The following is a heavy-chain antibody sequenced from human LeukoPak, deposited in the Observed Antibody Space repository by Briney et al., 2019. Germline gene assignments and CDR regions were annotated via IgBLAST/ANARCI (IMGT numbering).Heavy chain of an antibody. D-gene: IGHD1-26*01. CDR3: ARWRLLGGFYWLDY. CDR1: GFTFDDYA. V-gene: IGHV3-7*01. J-gene: IGHJ4*02. CDR2: IKQDGSER. Sequence: LSGRSLRLSCAASGFTFDDYAMHWVRQAPGRGLEWVANIKQDGSERNYVDSVKGRFTISRDNAKTSMYLQMSSLRAEDTAVYYCARWRLLGGFYWLDYWGQGTLVTVSS.